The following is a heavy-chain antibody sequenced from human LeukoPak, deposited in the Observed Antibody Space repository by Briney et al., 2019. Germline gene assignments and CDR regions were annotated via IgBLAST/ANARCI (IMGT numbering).Heavy chain of an antibody. J-gene: IGHJ3*02. V-gene: IGHV4-59*01. CDR3: AREGLWFGAGAFDI. Sequence: PSETLSLTCTVSGGSISSYYWSWIRQPPGKGLEWIGYIYYGGSTNYNPSLKSRVTISVDTSKNQFSLKLSSVTAADTAVYYCAREGLWFGAGAFDIWGQGTMVTVSS. CDR2: IYYGGST. D-gene: IGHD3-10*01. CDR1: GGSISSYY.